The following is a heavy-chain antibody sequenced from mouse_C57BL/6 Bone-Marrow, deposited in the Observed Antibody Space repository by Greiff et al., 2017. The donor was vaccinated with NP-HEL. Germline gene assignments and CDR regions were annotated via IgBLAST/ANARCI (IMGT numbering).Heavy chain of an antibody. CDR2: ISDGGSYT. CDR1: GFTFSSYA. J-gene: IGHJ3*01. D-gene: IGHD1-1*01. Sequence: EVKLMESGGGLVKPGGSLKLSCAASGFTFSSYAMSWVRQTPEKRLEWVATISDGGSYTYYPDNVKGRFTISRDNAKNNLYLQMSHLKSEDTAMYYCARLIYYYGSKAWFAYWGQGTLVTVSA. V-gene: IGHV5-4*03. CDR3: ARLIYYYGSKAWFAY.